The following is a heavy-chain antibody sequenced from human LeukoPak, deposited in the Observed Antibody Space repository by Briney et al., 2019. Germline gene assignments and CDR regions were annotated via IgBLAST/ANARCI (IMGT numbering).Heavy chain of an antibody. D-gene: IGHD6-6*01. Sequence: GESLKISCKGSGYSFTSYWIGWVRQMPGKGLEWMGIIYPGDSDTRYSPSFQGQVTISADKSISTAYLQWSSLKASDTAMYYCARHGSIAARPYYYYYMDVWGKGTTVNVSS. CDR2: IYPGDSDT. V-gene: IGHV5-51*01. J-gene: IGHJ6*03. CDR3: ARHGSIAARPYYYYYMDV. CDR1: GYSFTSYW.